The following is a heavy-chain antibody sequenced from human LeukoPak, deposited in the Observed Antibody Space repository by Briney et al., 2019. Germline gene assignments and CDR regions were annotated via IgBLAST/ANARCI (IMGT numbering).Heavy chain of an antibody. J-gene: IGHJ4*02. CDR1: GGSFNDYS. Sequence: PSETLSLTCGVHGGSFNDYSWTWIRQSPGKGLEWIGEINHSGSTTYNPSLKSRFTMSVDASKNQISLRLSSVTAADTAVYYCARLGLYTSSWYRHYYFDYWGQGTLVTVSS. V-gene: IGHV4-34*01. CDR2: INHSGST. CDR3: ARLGLYTSSWYRHYYFDY. D-gene: IGHD6-13*01.